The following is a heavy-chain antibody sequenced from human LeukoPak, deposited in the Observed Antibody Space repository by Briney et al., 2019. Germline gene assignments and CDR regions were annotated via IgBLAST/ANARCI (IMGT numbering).Heavy chain of an antibody. CDR1: RFTFSDYY. Sequence: GGSLRLSCAASRFTFSDYYMTWIRQAPGKGLEWVSYISSSSSYTNYADSVKGRFTISRDNAKNSLYVQMNSLRAEDTAVYYCARGGGSSSAYFDYWGQGTLVTVSS. D-gene: IGHD6-6*01. CDR2: ISSSSSYT. J-gene: IGHJ4*02. V-gene: IGHV3-11*06. CDR3: ARGGGSSSAYFDY.